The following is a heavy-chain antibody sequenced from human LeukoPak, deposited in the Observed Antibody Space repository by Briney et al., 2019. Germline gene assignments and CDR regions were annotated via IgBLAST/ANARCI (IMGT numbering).Heavy chain of an antibody. D-gene: IGHD1-1*01. CDR2: ISSSSYI. CDR3: AKLERLDAFDI. CDR1: GFTFSSYS. Sequence: GGSLRLSCAASGFTFSSYSMNWVRQAPGKGLEWVSSISSSSYIYYADSVKGRFTISRDNAKNSLYLQMNSLRAEDTAVYYCAKLERLDAFDIWGQGTMVTVSS. V-gene: IGHV3-21*01. J-gene: IGHJ3*02.